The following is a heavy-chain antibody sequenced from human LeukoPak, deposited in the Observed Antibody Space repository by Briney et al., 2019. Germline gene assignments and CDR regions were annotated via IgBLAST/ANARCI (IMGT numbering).Heavy chain of an antibody. Sequence: GGSLRLSCLVSGFSVSHNYVSWVRQAPGKGLEWVSSISSSSSYIYYADSVKGRFTISRDNAKNSLYLQMNSLRAEDTAVYYCARDPLRRNYYDSSGYYPYWGQGTLVTVSS. CDR2: ISSSSSYI. CDR1: GFSVSHNY. V-gene: IGHV3-21*01. J-gene: IGHJ4*02. CDR3: ARDPLRRNYYDSSGYYPY. D-gene: IGHD3-22*01.